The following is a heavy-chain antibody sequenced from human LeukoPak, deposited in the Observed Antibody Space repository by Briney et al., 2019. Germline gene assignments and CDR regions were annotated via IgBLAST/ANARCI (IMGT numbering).Heavy chain of an antibody. D-gene: IGHD3-16*01. CDR1: GFTFTNHG. Sequence: GGSLRLSCAASGFTFTNHGMNWVRQAPGKGLEWISYIGSSGVTIYYADSLKGRFTISRDNAEKSVHLQMNSLRAEDTAVYYCARDWGYSYIDNWGQGTLVTVSS. V-gene: IGHV3-48*01. J-gene: IGHJ4*02. CDR3: ARDWGYSYIDN. CDR2: IGSSGVTI.